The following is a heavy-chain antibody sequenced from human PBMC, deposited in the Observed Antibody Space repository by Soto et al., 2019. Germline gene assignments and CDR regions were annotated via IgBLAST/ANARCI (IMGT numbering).Heavy chain of an antibody. CDR3: VSVRGGYYYAMDV. D-gene: IGHD3-10*02. CDR1: GGSISSSNW. Sequence: QVQLQESGPGLVKPSGTLSLTCAVSGGSISSSNWWSWVRQPPGKGLEWIGEIYHSGSTNYNPSLKRRVTISVDKSKNQFSLKLSSVTAADTAVYYCVSVRGGYYYAMDVWGQGTTVTVSS. CDR2: IYHSGST. J-gene: IGHJ6*02. V-gene: IGHV4-4*02.